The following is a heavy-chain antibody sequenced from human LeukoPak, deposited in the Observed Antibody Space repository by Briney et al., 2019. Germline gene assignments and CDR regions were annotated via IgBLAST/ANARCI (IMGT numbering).Heavy chain of an antibody. J-gene: IGHJ4*02. CDR2: IHHSGST. CDR1: SGSISSSSYY. CDR3: ARQWLF. D-gene: IGHD5-12*01. Sequence: SETLSLTCTVSSGSISSSSYYWGWIRQPPGRGLEWIGSIHHSGSTYYDPSLKSRVTISVDTPKNQFSLKLNSVTAADTAVYYCARQWLFWGQGTLVTVSS. V-gene: IGHV4-39*01.